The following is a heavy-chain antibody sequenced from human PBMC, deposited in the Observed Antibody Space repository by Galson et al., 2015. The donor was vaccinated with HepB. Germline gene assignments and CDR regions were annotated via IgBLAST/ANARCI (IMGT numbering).Heavy chain of an antibody. Sequence: SLRLSCAASGFTFSSYGMHWVRQAPGKGLEWVAVISYDGSNKYYADSVKGRFTISRDNSKNTLYLQMNSLRAEDTAVYYCARKDAQLDRTFDYWGQGTLVTVSS. J-gene: IGHJ4*02. V-gene: IGHV3-30*03. CDR3: ARKDAQLDRTFDY. CDR2: ISYDGSNK. CDR1: GFTFSSYG. D-gene: IGHD2-2*01.